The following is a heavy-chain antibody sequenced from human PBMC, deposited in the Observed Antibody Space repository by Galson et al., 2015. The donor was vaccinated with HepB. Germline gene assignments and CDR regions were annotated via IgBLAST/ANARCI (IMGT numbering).Heavy chain of an antibody. J-gene: IGHJ4*02. Sequence: SLRLSCAASGFSFSTYWMSWVRQAPGRGLEWVANIKYDGKEAYYGDSMKGRFTISRDNGRISLYLQMSNLKVEDTGLYYCVFLRNYDLKPLDYWGQGTLVTVSS. D-gene: IGHD3-3*01. CDR3: VFLRNYDLKPLDY. V-gene: IGHV3-7*03. CDR1: GFSFSTYW. CDR2: IKYDGKEA.